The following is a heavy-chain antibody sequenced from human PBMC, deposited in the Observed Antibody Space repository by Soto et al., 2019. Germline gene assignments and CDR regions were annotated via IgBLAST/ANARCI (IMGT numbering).Heavy chain of an antibody. V-gene: IGHV3-74*01. CDR3: ARVGAAAGTGFDY. CDR1: GFTFSSYW. J-gene: IGHJ4*02. CDR2: INSDGSST. Sequence: EVQLVESGGGLVQPGGSLRLSCAASGFTFSSYWMHWVRQAPGKGLVWVSRINSDGSSTSYADSVNGRFTISRDNAKNTLYLQMNSLRAEDTAVYYCARVGAAAGTGFDYWGQGTLVTVSS. D-gene: IGHD6-13*01.